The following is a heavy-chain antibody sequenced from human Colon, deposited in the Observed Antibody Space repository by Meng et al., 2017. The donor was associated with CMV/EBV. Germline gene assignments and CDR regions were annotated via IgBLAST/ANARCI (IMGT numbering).Heavy chain of an antibody. J-gene: IGHJ4*02. CDR1: GGTFGGHV. CDR3: ARGVGGNLPYFDY. V-gene: IGHV1-69*10. Sequence: TASGGTFGGHVISWVRQAPGQGLEWMGGITPILQIANYAQKFQGRVTITADTSTSTTYMELSSLRSEDTAIYYCARGVGGNLPYFDYWGQGTLVTVSS. D-gene: IGHD4-23*01. CDR2: ITPILQIA.